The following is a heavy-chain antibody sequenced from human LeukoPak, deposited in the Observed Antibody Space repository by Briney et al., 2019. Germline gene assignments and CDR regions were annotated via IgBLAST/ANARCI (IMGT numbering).Heavy chain of an antibody. CDR2: IYPGDSET. CDR1: GYSFTSYW. Sequence: GESLKISCKGSGYSFTSYWIAWVRQMPGKGLEWMGIIYPGDSETRYSPSFQGQVTISADESISTAYLQWSSLKSSDTAMYYCARQGRLDSYGLDYWGQGTLVTISS. D-gene: IGHD5-18*01. J-gene: IGHJ4*02. CDR3: ARQGRLDSYGLDY. V-gene: IGHV5-51*01.